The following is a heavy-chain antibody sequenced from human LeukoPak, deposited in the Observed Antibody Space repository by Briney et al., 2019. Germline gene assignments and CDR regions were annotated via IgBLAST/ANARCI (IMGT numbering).Heavy chain of an antibody. CDR2: IYHSGST. D-gene: IGHD5-18*01. CDR1: GYSISSGYY. Sequence: SETLSLTCTVSGYSISSGYYWGWIRQPPGKGLEWIGSIYHSGSTYYNPSLKSRVTISVDTSKNQSSLKLSSVTAADTAVYYCAREEDSYGYFDFDYWGQGTLVTVSS. J-gene: IGHJ4*02. V-gene: IGHV4-38-2*02. CDR3: AREEDSYGYFDFDY.